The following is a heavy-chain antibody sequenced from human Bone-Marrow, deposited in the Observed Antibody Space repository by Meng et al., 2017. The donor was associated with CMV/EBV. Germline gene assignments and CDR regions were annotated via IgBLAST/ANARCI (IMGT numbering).Heavy chain of an antibody. CDR3: ASGVTSRAVTRPYYFDY. Sequence: GESLKISCAASGFTFSNYAMHWVRQAPGKGLEWVAVISYDGISKYYTDPVKGRFTISRDNSKNALYLQMSNLRAEDTAVYYCASGVTSRAVTRPYYFDYWGQRTLVTVSS. D-gene: IGHD6-6*01. V-gene: IGHV3-30-3*01. CDR1: GFTFSNYA. J-gene: IGHJ4*02. CDR2: ISYDGISK.